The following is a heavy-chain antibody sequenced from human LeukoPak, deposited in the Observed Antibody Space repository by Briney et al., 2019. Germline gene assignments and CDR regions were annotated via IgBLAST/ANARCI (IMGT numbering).Heavy chain of an antibody. CDR2: INSDGGTT. Sequence: PGGSLRLSCAASGFTFSSYWMHWVRQAPGKGLVWVSRINSDGGTTGYADSAKGRFTISRDNAKNTLYLQMNSLRAEDTAVYYCARLYCSSSSCLENYWGQGTLVTVSS. J-gene: IGHJ4*02. D-gene: IGHD2-2*01. CDR1: GFTFSSYW. CDR3: ARLYCSSSSCLENY. V-gene: IGHV3-74*01.